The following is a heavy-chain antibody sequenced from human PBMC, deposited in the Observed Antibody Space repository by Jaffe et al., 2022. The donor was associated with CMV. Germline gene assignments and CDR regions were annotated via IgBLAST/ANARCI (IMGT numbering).Heavy chain of an antibody. CDR1: GYTFTGYY. D-gene: IGHD3-22*01. V-gene: IGHV1-2*02. CDR3: ARDMGLDYYDSRGFDP. J-gene: IGHJ5*02. CDR2: INPNSGGT. Sequence: QVQLVQSGAEVKKPGASVKVSCKASGYTFTGYYMHWVRQAPGQGLEWMGWINPNSGGTNYAQKFQGRVTMTRDTSISTAYMELSRLRSDDTAVYYCARDMGLDYYDSRGFDPWGQGTLVTVSS.